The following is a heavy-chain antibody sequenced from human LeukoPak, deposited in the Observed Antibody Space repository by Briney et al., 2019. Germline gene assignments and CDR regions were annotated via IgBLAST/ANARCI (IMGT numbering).Heavy chain of an antibody. CDR2: IFSRSESI. J-gene: IGHJ4*02. D-gene: IGHD3-22*01. Sequence: PGGSLRLSCAASGFTFGAYTINWVRQAPGKGLEWVSCIFSRSESILYADSVEGRFTISRDNAKNLLYLQMDSLRVEDTAVYYCARDFFHSSESRPFDYWGQGTLVTVSS. V-gene: IGHV3-21*06. CDR1: GFTFGAYT. CDR3: ARDFFHSSESRPFDY.